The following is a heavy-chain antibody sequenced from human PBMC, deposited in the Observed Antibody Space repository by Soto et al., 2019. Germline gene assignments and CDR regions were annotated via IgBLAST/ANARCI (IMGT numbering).Heavy chain of an antibody. CDR1: GFTFSNHA. D-gene: IGHD3-16*01. V-gene: IGHV3-23*01. CDR2: ISGNANDI. CDR3: AKKRSGSWSMGCFDS. J-gene: IGHJ4*02. Sequence: EVHLLESGGALVQPGGSLRLSCAASGFTFSNHAMNWVRQAPGKGLEWLSAISGNANDIYYGDSVKGRFTISRDSSTNTVFLQMNSLRAEDTALYYCAKKRSGSWSMGCFDSWGQGTLVTVSS.